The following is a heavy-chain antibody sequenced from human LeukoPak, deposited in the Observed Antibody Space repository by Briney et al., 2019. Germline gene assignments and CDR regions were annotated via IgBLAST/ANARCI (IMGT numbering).Heavy chain of an antibody. D-gene: IGHD2-21*02. CDR1: GVSISSSSYY. CDR2: IYYSGST. V-gene: IGHV4-39*01. Sequence: SETLSLTCTVSGVSISSSSYYWGWIRQPPGKGLEWIGSIYYSGSTYYNPSLKSRVTISVDTSKNQFSLKLSSVTAADTAVYYCATLVVTAQVDVWGQGTTVTVSS. J-gene: IGHJ6*02. CDR3: ATLVVTAQVDV.